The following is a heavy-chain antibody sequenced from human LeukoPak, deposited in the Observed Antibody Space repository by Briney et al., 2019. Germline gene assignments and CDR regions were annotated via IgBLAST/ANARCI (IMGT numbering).Heavy chain of an antibody. J-gene: IGHJ3*01. CDR2: ISGSGDKT. CDR3: AIGERFIDAFEF. V-gene: IGHV3-23*01. CDR1: GFIFSSYV. Sequence: GGSLRLSCAASGFIFSSYVMTWVRQAPGKGLGWVSGISGSGDKTYYADSVTGRFTISRDNSKDTLYLQMNSLRADDTAVYYCAIGERFIDAFEFWGQGTMVTVSS.